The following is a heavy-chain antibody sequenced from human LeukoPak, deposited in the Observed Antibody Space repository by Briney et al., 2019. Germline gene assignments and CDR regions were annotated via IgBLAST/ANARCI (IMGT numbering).Heavy chain of an antibody. CDR2: IYTSGST. CDR3: AREKGLYYGSGSYPFDY. Sequence: PSETLSLTCTVSGGSISSGSYYWSWIRQPAGKGLEWIGRIYTSGSTNYNPSLKSRVTISVDTSKNQFSLKLSSVTAADTAVYYCAREKGLYYGSGSYPFDYWGQGTLVTVSS. CDR1: GGSISSGSYY. D-gene: IGHD3-10*01. V-gene: IGHV4-61*02. J-gene: IGHJ4*02.